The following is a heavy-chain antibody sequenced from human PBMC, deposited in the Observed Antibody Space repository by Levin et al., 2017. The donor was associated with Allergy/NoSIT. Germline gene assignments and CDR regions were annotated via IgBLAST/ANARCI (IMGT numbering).Heavy chain of an antibody. V-gene: IGHV4-34*09. J-gene: IGHJ6*02. CDR1: GGSFPDYY. Sequence: SQTLSLTCAVYGGSFPDYYWSWIRQPPGRGLEWIGYIYYSGNTYYNPSLKSRVTISVDTSKNQFSLKLTSVTAADTAVYYCARDGGFCTNGACPTYYYYAMDVWGHGTTVTVSS. D-gene: IGHD2-8*01. CDR2: IYYSGNT. CDR3: ARDGGFCTNGACPTYYYYAMDV.